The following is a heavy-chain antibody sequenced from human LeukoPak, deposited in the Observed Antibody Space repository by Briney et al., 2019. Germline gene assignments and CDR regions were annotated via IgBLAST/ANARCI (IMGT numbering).Heavy chain of an antibody. J-gene: IGHJ3*02. CDR2: ISSSSSYI. CDR3: ARRDIVATRSAFDI. D-gene: IGHD5-12*01. CDR1: GFTFSSYN. V-gene: IGHV3-21*01. Sequence: GGPLSLSCAASGFTFSSYNMNCVRQAPGEALEWVSSISSSSSYIYYADSVKGRFTISRDNAKNSLYLQMNSLRAEDTAVYYCARRDIVATRSAFDIWGQGTMVTVSS.